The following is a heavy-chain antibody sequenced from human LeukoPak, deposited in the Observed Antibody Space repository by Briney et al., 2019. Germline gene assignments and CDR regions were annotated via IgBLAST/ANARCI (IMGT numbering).Heavy chain of an antibody. D-gene: IGHD3-10*01. CDR2: ITNSSSTI. CDR3: VRGFRGSEPLDY. J-gene: IGHJ4*02. CDR1: GFTFSSYS. Sequence: GGSLRLSCAASGFTFSSYSMNWVRQAPGKGLEWVSHITNSSSTIYYADSVKGRFTISRDNDKNSLYLQVNSLRAEDTAVYYCVRGFRGSEPLDYWGQGTLVTVSS. V-gene: IGHV3-48*04.